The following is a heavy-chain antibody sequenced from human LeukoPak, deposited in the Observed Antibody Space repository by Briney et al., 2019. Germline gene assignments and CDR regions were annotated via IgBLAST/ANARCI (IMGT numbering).Heavy chain of an antibody. D-gene: IGHD3-10*01. J-gene: IGHJ4*02. CDR3: AREDMVRGAIDY. Sequence: SETLSLTCTVSGGSISSSSYYWGWIRQPPGKGLEWIGSIYYSGSTYYNPSLKSRVTISVDTSKNQFSLKLSSVTAADTAVYYCAREDMVRGAIDYWGQGTLVTVSS. CDR1: GGSISSSSYY. CDR2: IYYSGST. V-gene: IGHV4-39*07.